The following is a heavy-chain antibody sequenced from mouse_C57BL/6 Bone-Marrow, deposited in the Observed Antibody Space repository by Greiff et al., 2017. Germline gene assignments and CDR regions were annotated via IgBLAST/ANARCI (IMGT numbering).Heavy chain of an antibody. CDR1: GYTFTDYY. V-gene: IGHV1-26*01. J-gene: IGHJ2*01. D-gene: IGHD2-1*01. CDR3: ARSRGNYVY. CDR2: INPNNGGT. Sequence: EVQLQQSGPELVKPGASVKISCKASGYTFTDYYMNWVKQSHGKSLEWIGDINPNNGGTSYNQKFKGKATLTVDKSSSTAYMELRSLTSEDSAVYYCARSRGNYVYWGQGTTLTVSS.